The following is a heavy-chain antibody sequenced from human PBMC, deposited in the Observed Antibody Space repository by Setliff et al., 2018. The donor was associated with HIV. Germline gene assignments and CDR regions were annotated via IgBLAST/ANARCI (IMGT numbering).Heavy chain of an antibody. Sequence: SVKVSCKASGYAFTVYYVHWVRQAPGRGLEWMGWINTNSGDTNFAQKFQGRVTMTRDTSISTAYMELSGLRSDDTAIYYCARGLTTVTAVDYWGQGALVTVSS. CDR1: GYAFTVYY. CDR2: INTNSGDT. D-gene: IGHD4-17*01. J-gene: IGHJ4*02. V-gene: IGHV1-2*02. CDR3: ARGLTTVTAVDY.